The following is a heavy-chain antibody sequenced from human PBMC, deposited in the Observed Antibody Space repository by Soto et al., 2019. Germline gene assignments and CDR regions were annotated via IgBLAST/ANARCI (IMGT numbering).Heavy chain of an antibody. CDR1: GYTXSSYD. CDR3: ARGGYSSSSGRPFDY. D-gene: IGHD6-6*01. V-gene: IGHV1-8*01. CDR2: MNPNSGNT. J-gene: IGHJ4*02. Sequence: SXKVSFRATGYTXSSYDIHLVRQATGQGLEWMGWMNPNSGNTGYAQKFQGRVTMTRNTSIRKAYMELSSLRSEDTAVYYCARGGYSSSSGRPFDYWGQGTLGPVS.